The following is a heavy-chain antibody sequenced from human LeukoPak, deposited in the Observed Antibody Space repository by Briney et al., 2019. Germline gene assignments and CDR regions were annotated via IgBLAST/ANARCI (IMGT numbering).Heavy chain of an antibody. Sequence: SETLSLTCTVSGGSIASGGNFWTWIRQHPGEGLEWIGYISHSGSPYYNPSLKSRVIISLDTSKNQFSLQLTSVTAADTAVYYCARYYCAGSNCPGADCWGRGTLVTVSS. V-gene: IGHV4-31*03. J-gene: IGHJ4*02. CDR3: ARYYCAGSNCPGADC. CDR2: ISHSGSP. D-gene: IGHD2-21*01. CDR1: GGSIASGGNF.